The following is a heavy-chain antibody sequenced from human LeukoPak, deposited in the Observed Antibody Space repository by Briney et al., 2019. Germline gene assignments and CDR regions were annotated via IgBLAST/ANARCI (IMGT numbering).Heavy chain of an antibody. Sequence: SETLSLTCTVSGYSISSGYYWGWIRQPPGKGLEWIGSIYHTGNTYYNPSLKSRVTISVDTSKNQFSLRLSSVTAADTAVYYCARDVATIRNWFDPWGQGTLVTVSS. CDR2: IYHTGNT. CDR1: GYSISSGYY. V-gene: IGHV4-38-2*02. J-gene: IGHJ5*02. D-gene: IGHD5-12*01. CDR3: ARDVATIRNWFDP.